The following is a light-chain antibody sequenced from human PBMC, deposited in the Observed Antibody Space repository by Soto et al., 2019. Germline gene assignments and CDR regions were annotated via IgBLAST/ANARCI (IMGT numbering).Light chain of an antibody. CDR1: QSVSNN. CDR2: GAS. Sequence: EIVMTQSPATLSVSPGERATLSCRASQSVSNNLAWYQKKPGQAPRLLIYGASTRATGIPARFSGSGSGTEFTLTISSLQSEDFAVYYCQQYNNWWTFGQGTRVE. CDR3: QQYNNWWT. J-gene: IGKJ1*01. V-gene: IGKV3-15*01.